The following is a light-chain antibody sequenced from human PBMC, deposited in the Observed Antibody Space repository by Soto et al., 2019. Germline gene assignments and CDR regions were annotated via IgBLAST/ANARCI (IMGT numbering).Light chain of an antibody. CDR1: SSNIGTNT. Sequence: QSVLTQPPSASGTPGQRVTIFCSGSSSNIGTNTVIWYQQLPGADPKLLIYSDNQRPSGVPDRFSGSKSGTSASLAISGLQSEDESEYYCAAWDVSLVVFGGGTKLTVL. CDR3: AAWDVSLVV. CDR2: SDN. V-gene: IGLV1-44*01. J-gene: IGLJ2*01.